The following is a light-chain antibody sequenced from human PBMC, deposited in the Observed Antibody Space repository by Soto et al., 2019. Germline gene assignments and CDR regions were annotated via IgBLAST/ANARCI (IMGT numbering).Light chain of an antibody. Sequence: HSVLTQPPSAFRSPGQSVTIPCPGNSSDVGGYDYVSWYKQHPGKAPKLMIYEVSKRPSGVPDRFSGSKSGNTAALTVSGLQAEDEADYYCSSYVGTNSYVFGTGTKVTVL. CDR2: EVS. V-gene: IGLV2-8*01. CDR1: SSDVGGYDY. CDR3: SSYVGTNSYV. J-gene: IGLJ1*01.